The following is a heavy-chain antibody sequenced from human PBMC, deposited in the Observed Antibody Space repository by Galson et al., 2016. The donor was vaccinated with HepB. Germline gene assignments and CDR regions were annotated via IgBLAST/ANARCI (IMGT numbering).Heavy chain of an antibody. CDR3: AREGYSSGHCGAFDI. J-gene: IGHJ3*02. CDR1: GFPFSDSS. CDR2: INSIGDFT. Sequence: SLRLSCAASGFPFSDSSMNWVRQAPGKGLEWVSTINSIGDFTHYADSVKGRFTISRDNSKNTLYLQMNRLRADDTALYLCAREGYSSGHCGAFDIWGRGTVVAVSS. V-gene: IGHV3-21*04. D-gene: IGHD6-19*01.